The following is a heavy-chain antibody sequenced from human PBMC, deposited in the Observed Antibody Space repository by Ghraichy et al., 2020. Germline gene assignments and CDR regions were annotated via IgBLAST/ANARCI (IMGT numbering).Heavy chain of an antibody. CDR1: GFTFSNAW. J-gene: IGHJ3*02. D-gene: IGHD3-3*01. V-gene: IGHV3-15*01. CDR3: TTDVLRFLEWPNDAFDI. Sequence: GGSLRLSCAASGFTFSNAWMSWVRQAPGKGLEWVGRIKSKTDGGTTDYAAPVKGRFTISRDDSKNTLYLQMNSLKTEDTAVYYCTTDVLRFLEWPNDAFDIWGQGTMVTVSS. CDR2: IKSKTDGGTT.